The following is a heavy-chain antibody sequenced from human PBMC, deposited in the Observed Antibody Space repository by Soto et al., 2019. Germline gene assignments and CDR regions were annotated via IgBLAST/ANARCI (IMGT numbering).Heavy chain of an antibody. J-gene: IGHJ6*04. CDR3: ASCIAARPGYYYGMDV. D-gene: IGHD6-6*01. CDR1: GGSFSGYY. Sequence: SETLSLTCAVYGGSFSGYYWSWIRQPPGKGLEWIGEINHSGSTNYNPSLKSRVTISVDTSKNQFSLKLSSVTAADTAVYYCASCIAARPGYYYGMDVWGKGTMVTVAS. CDR2: INHSGST. V-gene: IGHV4-34*01.